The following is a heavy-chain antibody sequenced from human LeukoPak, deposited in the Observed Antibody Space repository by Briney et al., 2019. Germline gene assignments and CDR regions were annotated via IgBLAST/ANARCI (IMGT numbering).Heavy chain of an antibody. CDR2: ISAYNGNT. J-gene: IGHJ5*02. Sequence: ASVKVSCKASGYTFTNYGISWVRQAPGQGLEWMGWISAYNGNTNYAQKLQGRVTMTTDTSTSTAYMELRSLRSDDTAAYFCAREDRHMNWFDPWGQGTLVTVSS. CDR1: GYTFTNYG. V-gene: IGHV1-18*01. CDR3: AREDRHMNWFDP.